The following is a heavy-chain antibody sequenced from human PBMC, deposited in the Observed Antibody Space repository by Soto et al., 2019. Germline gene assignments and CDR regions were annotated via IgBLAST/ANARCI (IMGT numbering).Heavy chain of an antibody. J-gene: IGHJ4*02. CDR3: ARENYFDY. V-gene: IGHV1-2*02. CDR1: GYTFTDYY. Sequence: GASVKVSCKASGYTFTDYYMHWVRQAPGQGLEWMGWINPNSGGTNYVQKFQGRVTMTRDTSISTAYMELGGLRSDDTAVYYCARENYFDYWGQGTLVTVSS. CDR2: INPNSGGT.